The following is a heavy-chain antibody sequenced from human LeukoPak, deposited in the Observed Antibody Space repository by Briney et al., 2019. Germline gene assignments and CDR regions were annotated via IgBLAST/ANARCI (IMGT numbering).Heavy chain of an antibody. CDR2: ISSSSSTI. D-gene: IGHD3-16*01. V-gene: IGHV3-48*01. Sequence: GGSLRLSCAASGFTFSWDSMNWVGQAPGKWLEWVSYISSSSSTIYYADSVKGRFTISRDNAKNSLYLQMNSLRAEDTAVYYCARNRGRLGEHVDYWGQGTLVTVSS. CDR3: ARNRGRLGEHVDY. CDR1: GFTFSWDS. J-gene: IGHJ4*02.